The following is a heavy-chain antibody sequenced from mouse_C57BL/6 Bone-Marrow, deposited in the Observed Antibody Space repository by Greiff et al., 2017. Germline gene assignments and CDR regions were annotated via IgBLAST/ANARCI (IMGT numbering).Heavy chain of an antibody. J-gene: IGHJ2*01. D-gene: IGHD2-2*01. CDR1: GYTFTDYE. CDR3: TREGIYYGYVFDY. Sequence: VQLQQSGAELVRPGASVTLSCKASGYTFTDYEMHWVKQTPVHGLEWIGAIDPETGGTAYNQKFKGKAILTADKSSSTAYMERRSLTSEDSAVYYCTREGIYYGYVFDYWGQGTTLTVSS. V-gene: IGHV1-15*01. CDR2: IDPETGGT.